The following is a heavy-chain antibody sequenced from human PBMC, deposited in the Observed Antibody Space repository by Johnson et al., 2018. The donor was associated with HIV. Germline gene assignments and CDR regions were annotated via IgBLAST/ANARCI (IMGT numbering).Heavy chain of an antibody. CDR2: ISYDGSNK. D-gene: IGHD6-13*01. V-gene: IGHV3-30*14. J-gene: IGHJ3*02. CDR1: GFTFSSYA. Sequence: VQLVESGGGLIQPGRSLRLSCAASGFTFSSYAMHWVRQAPGKGLEWVAVISYDGSNKDYADSVKGRFTISRENAKNSLYLQMNSLRAGDTAVYYCARGRKDLEAADGLDNDGFDMWGQGTMVTVSS. CDR3: ARGRKDLEAADGLDNDGFDM.